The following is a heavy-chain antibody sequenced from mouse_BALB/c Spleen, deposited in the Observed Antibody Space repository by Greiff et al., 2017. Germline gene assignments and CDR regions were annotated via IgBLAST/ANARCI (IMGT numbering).Heavy chain of an antibody. D-gene: IGHD1-2*01. CDR1: GFTFSSFG. CDR3: ASTATAHYYAMDY. V-gene: IGHV5-17*02. CDR2: ISSGSSTI. J-gene: IGHJ4*01. Sequence: EVQRVESGGGLVQPGGSRKLSCAASGFTFSSFGMHWVRPAPEKGLEWVAYISSGSSTIYYADTVKGRFTISRDNPKNTLFLQMTSLRSEDTAMYYCASTATAHYYAMDYWGQGTSVTVAS.